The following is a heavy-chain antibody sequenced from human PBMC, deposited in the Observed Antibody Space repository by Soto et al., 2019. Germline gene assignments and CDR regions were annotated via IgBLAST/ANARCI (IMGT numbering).Heavy chain of an antibody. Sequence: GESLKISCKGSGYSFTSYWISWVRQMPGKGLEWMGRIDPSDSYTNYSPSFQGHVTISADKSISTAYLQWSSLKASDTAMYYCARHVMGGYYYYYGMDVWGQGTTVTVSS. CDR2: IDPSDSYT. J-gene: IGHJ6*02. CDR1: GYSFTSYW. D-gene: IGHD2-8*01. V-gene: IGHV5-10-1*01. CDR3: ARHVMGGYYYYYGMDV.